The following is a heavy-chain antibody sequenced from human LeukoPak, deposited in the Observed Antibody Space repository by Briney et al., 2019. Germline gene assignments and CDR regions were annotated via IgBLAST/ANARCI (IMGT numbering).Heavy chain of an antibody. CDR3: AGVGATGAFDY. J-gene: IGHJ4*02. Sequence: GGSLRLSCAASGFTFSSYGMHWVRQAPCKGLEWVAFIRYDGNNKYYADSVEGRFTISRDNSKNTLYLQMNSLRAEDTAVYYCAGVGATGAFDYWGQGTLVTVSS. V-gene: IGHV3-30*02. CDR2: IRYDGNNK. D-gene: IGHD1-26*01. CDR1: GFTFSSYG.